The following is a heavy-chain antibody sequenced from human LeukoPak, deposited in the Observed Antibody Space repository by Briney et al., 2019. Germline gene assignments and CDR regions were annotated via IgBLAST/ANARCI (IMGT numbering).Heavy chain of an antibody. CDR3: ARRRGGATQFNYFDP. V-gene: IGHV4-34*01. CDR2: INHSGST. D-gene: IGHD3-16*01. J-gene: IGHJ5*02. Sequence: PSETLSLTCAVYGGSFSGYYWSWIRQPPGKGLVWIGEINHSGSTNYNPSLKSRVTISVDTSKNQFSLKLSSVTAADTAVYYCARRRGGATQFNYFDPWGQGTLVTVSS. CDR1: GGSFSGYY.